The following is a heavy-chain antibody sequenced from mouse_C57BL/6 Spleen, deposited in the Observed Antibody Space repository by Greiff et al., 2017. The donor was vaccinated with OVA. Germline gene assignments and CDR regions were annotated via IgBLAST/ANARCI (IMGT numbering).Heavy chain of an antibody. CDR1: GYSITSGYY. CDR3: ARDDYYGSSYENFDV. CDR2: ISYDGSN. J-gene: IGHJ1*03. V-gene: IGHV3-6*01. Sequence: EVKLQESGPGLVKPSQSLSLTCSVTGYSITSGYYWNWIRQFPGNKLEWMGYISYDGSNNYNPSLKNRISITRDTSKNQFFLKLNSVTTEDTATYYCARDDYYGSSYENFDVWGTGTTVTVSS. D-gene: IGHD1-1*01.